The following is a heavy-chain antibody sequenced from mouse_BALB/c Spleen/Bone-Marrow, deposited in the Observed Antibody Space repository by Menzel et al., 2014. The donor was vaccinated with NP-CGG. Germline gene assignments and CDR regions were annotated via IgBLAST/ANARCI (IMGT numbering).Heavy chain of an antibody. CDR1: GYTFTSYW. CDR3: TRGITTVVATRAMDY. J-gene: IGHJ4*01. D-gene: IGHD1-1*01. CDR2: IYPGSSDT. V-gene: IGHV1-5*01. Sequence: EVHLVESGTVLARPGASVKMSCKASGYTFTSYWMHWVKQRPGQGLEWIGAIYPGSSDTSYNQKFKGEAKLTAVTSTSTAHMDLSSLTNEDSAVYYCTRGITTVVATRAMDYWGQGTSVTVPS.